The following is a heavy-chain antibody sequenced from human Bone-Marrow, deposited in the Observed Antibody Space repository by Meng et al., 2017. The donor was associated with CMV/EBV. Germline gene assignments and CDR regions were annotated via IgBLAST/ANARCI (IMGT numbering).Heavy chain of an antibody. CDR2: IYSGGST. D-gene: IGHD1-26*01. CDR3: ARWEQLDY. CDR1: GFTFSSYV. J-gene: IGHJ4*02. V-gene: IGHV3-66*01. Sequence: GESLKISCVASGFTFSSYVMNWVRQAPGKGLEWVSVIYSGGSTNYADSVKGRFTISRDISKNTLYLQMNSLRAEDTAVYYCARWEQLDYWGQGTLVTVSS.